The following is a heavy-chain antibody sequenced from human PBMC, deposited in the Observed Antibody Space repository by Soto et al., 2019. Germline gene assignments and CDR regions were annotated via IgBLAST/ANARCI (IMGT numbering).Heavy chain of an antibody. Sequence: SLTCTVSGGSISSYYWSWIRQPPGKGLEWIGYIYYSGSTNYNPSLKSRVTISVDRSKNQFSLKLSSATAADTAVYYCARTPMYWGQGTLVTVSS. J-gene: IGHJ4*02. V-gene: IGHV4-59*12. CDR1: GGSISSYY. CDR2: IYYSGST. CDR3: ARTPMY.